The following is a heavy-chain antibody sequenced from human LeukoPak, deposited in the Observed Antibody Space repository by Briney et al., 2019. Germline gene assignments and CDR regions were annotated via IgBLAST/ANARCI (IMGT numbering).Heavy chain of an antibody. Sequence: SETLSLTCTVSGGSISSYYWSWIRQPPGKGLEWIGYIYYSGSTNYNPSLKSRVTISVDTSKNQFSLKLSSVTAADTAVYYCAGSGYSYGYYDYWGQGILVTVSS. CDR2: IYYSGST. CDR1: GGSISSYY. D-gene: IGHD5-18*01. J-gene: IGHJ4*02. V-gene: IGHV4-59*01. CDR3: AGSGYSYGYYDY.